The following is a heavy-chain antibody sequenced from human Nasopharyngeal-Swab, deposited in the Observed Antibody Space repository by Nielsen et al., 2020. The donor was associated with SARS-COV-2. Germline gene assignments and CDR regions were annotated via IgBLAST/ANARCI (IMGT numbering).Heavy chain of an antibody. CDR2: IFSNDEK. V-gene: IGHV2-26*01. J-gene: IGHJ4*02. CDR3: AREKYYYGSGSYYYDSSGYSGPFDY. Sequence: WIRQPPGKALEWLAHIFSNDEKSYSTSLKTRLTISKDTSKSQVVLTMTYMDPVDTATYYCAREKYYYGSGSYYYDSSGYSGPFDYWGQGTLVTVSS. D-gene: IGHD3-22*01.